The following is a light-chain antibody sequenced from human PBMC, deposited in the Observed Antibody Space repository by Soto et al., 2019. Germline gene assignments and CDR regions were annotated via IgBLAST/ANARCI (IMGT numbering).Light chain of an antibody. V-gene: IGLV2-8*01. J-gene: IGLJ2*01. CDR2: EVN. CDR3: SSYADSDNLI. Sequence: ALTQPPSASGSPGQSVTISCTGTSNDVGDYDYVSWYQQHPGKAPKLMLYEVNKRPSGVPDRFSGSKSGYTASLTVSGLQAEDEADYYCSSYADSDNLIFGGGTKVTVL. CDR1: SNDVGDYDY.